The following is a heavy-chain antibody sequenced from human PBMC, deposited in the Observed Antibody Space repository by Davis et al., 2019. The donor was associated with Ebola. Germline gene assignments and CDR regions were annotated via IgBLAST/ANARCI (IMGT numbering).Heavy chain of an antibody. CDR3: ARGTTYYYDSSGYWAQYYFDY. D-gene: IGHD3-22*01. V-gene: IGHV4-4*02. Sequence: TETLSLTCAVSGGSISSSNWWCWVRQPPGKGLEWIGEIYHSGSTNYNPSLKSRVTISVDKSKNQFSLKLSSVTAADTAVYYCARGTTYYYDSSGYWAQYYFDYWGQGTLVTVSS. J-gene: IGHJ4*02. CDR1: GGSISSSNW. CDR2: IYHSGST.